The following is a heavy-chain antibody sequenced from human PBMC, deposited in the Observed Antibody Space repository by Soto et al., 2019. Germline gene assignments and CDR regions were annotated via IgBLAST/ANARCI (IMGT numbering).Heavy chain of an antibody. V-gene: IGHV4-34*01. J-gene: IGHJ4*02. CDR2: ISHSGTT. Sequence: SETLSLTCAVLEGSFSDYYWIWIRQPPGKGLEWIGEISHSGTTNYNPSLKSRVTISVDTSKSQFSLTLTSVTATDAAVYYCASNPTYGDSRFDSWGQGTLLTVSS. CDR3: ASNPTYGDSRFDS. D-gene: IGHD4-17*01. CDR1: EGSFSDYY.